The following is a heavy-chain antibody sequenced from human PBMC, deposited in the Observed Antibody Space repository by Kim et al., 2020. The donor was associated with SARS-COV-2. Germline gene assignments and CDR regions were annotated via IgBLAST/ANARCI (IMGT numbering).Heavy chain of an antibody. CDR2: ISAYNGNT. D-gene: IGHD6-13*01. V-gene: IGHV1-18*01. CDR3: ARDASRWPYLYFDY. Sequence: ASVKVSCKASGYTFTSYGISWVRQAPGQGLEWMGWISAYNGNTNYAQKLQGRVTMTTDTSTSTAYMELRSLRSDDTAVYYCARDASRWPYLYFDYWGQGTLVPVSS. J-gene: IGHJ4*02. CDR1: GYTFTSYG.